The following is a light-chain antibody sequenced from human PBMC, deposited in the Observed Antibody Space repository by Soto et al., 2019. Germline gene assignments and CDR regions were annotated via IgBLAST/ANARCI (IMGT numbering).Light chain of an antibody. CDR3: QQRSNWHPP. J-gene: IGKJ4*01. CDR2: DAS. Sequence: EIALTQSPATLSLSPGESATLSCRASQGVSRYLAWYEQKPGQAPRLLIYDASNRATGIPARFSDSGPVTDFTLPISSLEPADFVVYYCQQRSNWHPPFGGATKGEIK. V-gene: IGKV3D-11*01. CDR1: QGVSRY.